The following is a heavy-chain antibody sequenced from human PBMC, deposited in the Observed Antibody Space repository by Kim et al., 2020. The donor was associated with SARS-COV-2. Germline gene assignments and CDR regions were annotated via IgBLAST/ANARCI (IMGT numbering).Heavy chain of an antibody. CDR3: TRHLSGSSWFDY. V-gene: IGHV4-39*01. J-gene: IGHJ4*02. Sequence: SYTPSVKGRGTLAVETSKNQLSLKLSSVTAADTAVFYCTRHLSGSSWFDYWGQGTLVTVSS. D-gene: IGHD6-13*01.